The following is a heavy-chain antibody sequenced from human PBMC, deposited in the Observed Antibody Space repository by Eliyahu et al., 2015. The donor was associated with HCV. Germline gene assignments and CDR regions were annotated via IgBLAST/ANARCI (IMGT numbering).Heavy chain of an antibody. CDR1: GGTFSSYT. CDR3: ARVIGHIVVVTATNHDAFDI. D-gene: IGHD2-21*02. V-gene: IGHV1-69*02. CDR2: IIPILGIA. Sequence: QVQLVQSGAEVKKPGSSVKVSCKASGGTFSSYTISWVRQAPGQGLEWMGRIIPILGIANYAQKFQGRVTITADKSTSTAYMELSSLRSEDTAVYYCARVIGHIVVVTATNHDAFDIWGQGTMVTVSS. J-gene: IGHJ3*02.